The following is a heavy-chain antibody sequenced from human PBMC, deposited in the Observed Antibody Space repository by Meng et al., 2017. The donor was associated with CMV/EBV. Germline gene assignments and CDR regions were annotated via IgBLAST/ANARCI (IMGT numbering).Heavy chain of an antibody. CDR1: VSTISSSRYY. D-gene: IGHD3-3*01. J-gene: IGHJ5*02. Sequence: SGPGVVNPSGPLSLHVTFSVSTISSSRYYCGCIRQPPGKGLEWIGSIYYSGSTYYNPSLKSRVTISVDTSKNQFSLKLSSVTAADTAVYYCASRITIFGVVTAFDPWGQGTLVTVSS. CDR3: ASRITIFGVVTAFDP. V-gene: IGHV4-39*07. CDR2: IYYSGST.